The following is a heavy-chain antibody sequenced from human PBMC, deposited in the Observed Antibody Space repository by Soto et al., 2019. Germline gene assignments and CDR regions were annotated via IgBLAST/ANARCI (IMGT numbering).Heavy chain of an antibody. CDR2: IYHTGST. V-gene: IGHV4-59*08. CDR1: GGSIRSYY. D-gene: IGHD4-17*01. CDR3: ARRLSGDYGSYLDY. Sequence: PSETLSLTCTVSGGSIRSYYWGWIRQTPEKGLEWIGYIYHTGSTNYNPSLQTRVSISVDTSKNQFSLKLSSVTAADTAVYYCARRLSGDYGSYLDYWGQGTLVTVSS. J-gene: IGHJ4*02.